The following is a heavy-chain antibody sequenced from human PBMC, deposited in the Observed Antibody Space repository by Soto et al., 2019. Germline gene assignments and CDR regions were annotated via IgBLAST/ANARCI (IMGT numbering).Heavy chain of an antibody. Sequence: EVQLVESGGGLVKPGGSLRLSCAASGFTFSSYSMNWVRQAPGKGLAWASSISSSSTYIYYAHSVKGRFTISRDNAKNSLYLQMNSLRAEDTALYYCAVIGVVAATHWFDPWGQGTLVTVSS. D-gene: IGHD2-15*01. CDR2: ISSSSTYI. CDR1: GFTFSSYS. CDR3: AVIGVVAATHWFDP. J-gene: IGHJ5*02. V-gene: IGHV3-21*01.